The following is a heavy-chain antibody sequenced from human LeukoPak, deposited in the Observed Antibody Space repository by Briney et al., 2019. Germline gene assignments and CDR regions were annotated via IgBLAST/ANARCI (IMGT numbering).Heavy chain of an antibody. V-gene: IGHV3-73*01. J-gene: IGHJ3*02. D-gene: IGHD3-10*01. CDR3: TRRGPSGDPAFDI. CDR1: GFTFSGSA. CDR2: IRSKANSYAT. Sequence: GGSLRLSCAASGFTFSGSAMHRVRQASGKGLEWVGRIRSKANSYATAYAASVKGRFTISRDDSKNTAYLQMNSLKTEDTAVYYCTRRGPSGDPAFDIWGQGTMVTVSS.